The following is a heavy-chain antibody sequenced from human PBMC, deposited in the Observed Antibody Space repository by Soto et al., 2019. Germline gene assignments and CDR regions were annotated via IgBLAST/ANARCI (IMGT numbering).Heavy chain of an antibody. Sequence: LSLTCGVSGGSFSSVGYSWSWILQSPGKGLEWIGHIYHSGNTYYNPSLGSRVTISMDRSNNQFSLQVHSVTAADTAVYYCATATLAYNWLDPWGLGTLVTVSS. D-gene: IGHD2-21*01. CDR2: IYHSGNT. V-gene: IGHV4-30-2*06. CDR1: GGSFSSVGYS. J-gene: IGHJ5*02. CDR3: ATATLAYNWLDP.